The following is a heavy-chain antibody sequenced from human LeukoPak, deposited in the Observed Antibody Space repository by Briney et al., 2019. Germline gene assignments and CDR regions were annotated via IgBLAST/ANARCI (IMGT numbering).Heavy chain of an antibody. CDR1: GFTFSSYW. Sequence: GGSLRLSCAASGFTFSSYWMSWVRQAPGKGLQWVANIKQDGSDKYYVDSVKGRFTISRDNSKNTLYLQMNSLRPDDTAIYFCAAVYCVGDCYPTYFDYWGQGTLVTVSS. D-gene: IGHD2-21*02. V-gene: IGHV3-7*02. CDR3: AAVYCVGDCYPTYFDY. CDR2: IKQDGSDK. J-gene: IGHJ4*02.